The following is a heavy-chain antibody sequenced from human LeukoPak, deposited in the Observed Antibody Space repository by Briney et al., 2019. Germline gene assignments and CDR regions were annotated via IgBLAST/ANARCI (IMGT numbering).Heavy chain of an antibody. D-gene: IGHD6-13*01. CDR2: IIPIFGTA. CDR3: ATTPPRAAGIPCRWFDP. V-gene: IGHV1-69*13. CDR1: GGTFSSYA. J-gene: IGHJ5*02. Sequence: GASVKVSCKASGGTFSSYAISWVRQAPGQGLEWMGGIIPIFGTANYAQKFQGRVTITADESTSTAYMELSSLRSEDTAVYYCATTPPRAAGIPCRWFDPWGQGTLVTVSS.